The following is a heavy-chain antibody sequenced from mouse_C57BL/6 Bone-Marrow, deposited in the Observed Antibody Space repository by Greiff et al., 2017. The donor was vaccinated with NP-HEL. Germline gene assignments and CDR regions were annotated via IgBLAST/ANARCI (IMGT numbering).Heavy chain of an antibody. Sequence: EVMLVESEGGLVQPGSSMKLSCTASGFTFSDYYMAWVRPVPEKGLEWVANINYDGSSPYYLDSLKSRFIISRDNAKNNLYQQMSSLKSEDTATYYYERVNGSSYKSYAMDYWGQGTSVTVSS. J-gene: IGHJ4*01. CDR3: ERVNGSSYKSYAMDY. CDR2: INYDGSSP. CDR1: GFTFSDYY. V-gene: IGHV5-16*01. D-gene: IGHD1-1*01.